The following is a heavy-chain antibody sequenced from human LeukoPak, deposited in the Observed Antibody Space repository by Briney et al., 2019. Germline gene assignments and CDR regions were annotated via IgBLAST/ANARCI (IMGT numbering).Heavy chain of an antibody. CDR2: IKQDGSDK. CDR3: ARDAGFHDYGDFFFDY. J-gene: IGHJ4*02. D-gene: IGHD4-17*01. Sequence: GGSLRLSCAASGFTFSSYSMNWVRQAPGKGLEWVANIKQDGSDKYYVDSVKGRFTISRDNAKTSLYLQMNSLRAEDTAVYYCARDAGFHDYGDFFFDYWGQGTLVTVSS. CDR1: GFTFSSYS. V-gene: IGHV3-7*01.